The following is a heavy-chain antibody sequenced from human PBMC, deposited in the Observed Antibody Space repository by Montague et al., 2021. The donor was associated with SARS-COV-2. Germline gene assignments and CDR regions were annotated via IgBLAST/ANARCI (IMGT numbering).Heavy chain of an antibody. CDR3: ASALLRWFDY. CDR1: GFTFSSYA. V-gene: IGHV3-30-3*02. Sequence: SLRLSCAASGFTFSSYAMHWVRQAPGKGLEWVAVISYDGSNKYYXDSVKGRFTISRDNSKNTLYLQVNSLRAEDTAVYYCASALLRWFDYWGQGTLVTVSS. CDR2: ISYDGSNK. J-gene: IGHJ4*02. D-gene: IGHD4-23*01.